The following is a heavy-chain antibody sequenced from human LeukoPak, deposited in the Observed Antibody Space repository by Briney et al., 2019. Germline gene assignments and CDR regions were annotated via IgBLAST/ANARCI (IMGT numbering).Heavy chain of an antibody. CDR2: IYHSGST. CDR1: GYSISSGYY. Sequence: SETLSLTCTVSGYSISSGYYWGWIRQPPGKGLEWIGSIYHSGSTYYNPSLKSRVTISVDTSKNQFSLKLSSVTAADTAVYYCARAIPTQVGWNYVAYNWFDPWGQGTLVTGSS. CDR3: ARAIPTQVGWNYVAYNWFDP. V-gene: IGHV4-38-2*02. J-gene: IGHJ5*02. D-gene: IGHD1-7*01.